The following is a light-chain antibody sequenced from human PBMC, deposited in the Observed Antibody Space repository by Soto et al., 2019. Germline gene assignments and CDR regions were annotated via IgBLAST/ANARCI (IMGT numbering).Light chain of an antibody. CDR2: GTS. CDR3: QQSHSSPQT. V-gene: IGKV1-39*01. Sequence: DIQMTQSPSSLSASVGDRVTITCRAGQSVGNYLNWYQQKPGKAPKLLIYGTSNLQSGVPSRFSGSGSGTDFTLTVSSLQPEDFATYFCQQSHSSPQTFGQGTMVEIK. CDR1: QSVGNY. J-gene: IGKJ1*01.